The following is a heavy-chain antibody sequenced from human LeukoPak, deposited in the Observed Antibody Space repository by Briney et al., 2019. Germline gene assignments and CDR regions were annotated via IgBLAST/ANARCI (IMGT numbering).Heavy chain of an antibody. CDR2: INHSGST. Sequence: ASETLSLTCAVYGGSFSGYYWSWIRQPPGKGLEWIGEINHSGSTNYNPSLKSRVTISVDTSKNQFSLKLSSVTAADTAVYYCARGRFSIPAYFDYWGQGTLVTVSS. J-gene: IGHJ4*02. V-gene: IGHV4-34*01. CDR3: ARGRFSIPAYFDY. CDR1: GGSFSGYY. D-gene: IGHD2-21*01.